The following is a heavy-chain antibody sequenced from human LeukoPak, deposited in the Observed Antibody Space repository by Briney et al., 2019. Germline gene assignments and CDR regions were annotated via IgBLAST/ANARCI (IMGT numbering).Heavy chain of an antibody. CDR1: GFTFSSYS. CDR3: ASTERGYCSGGSCSLAY. D-gene: IGHD2-15*01. J-gene: IGHJ4*02. V-gene: IGHV3-21*01. CDR2: ISSSSSYI. Sequence: GGSLRLSCAASGFTFSSYSMNWVRQAPGKGLEWVSSISSSSSYIYYADSVKGRFTISRDNAKNSLYLQMNSLRAEDTAVYYCASTERGYCSGGSCSLAYWGRGTLVTVSS.